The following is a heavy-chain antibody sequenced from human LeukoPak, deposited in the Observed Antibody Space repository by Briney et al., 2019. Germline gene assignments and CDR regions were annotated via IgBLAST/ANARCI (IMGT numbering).Heavy chain of an antibody. CDR1: GHSLSESS. D-gene: IGHD2-2*01. V-gene: IGHV1-18*04. J-gene: IGHJ6*02. Sequence: ASVKVSCKLSGHSLSESSMHWVRQAPGQGLEWMGWISAYNGNTNYAQKLQGRVTMTTDTSTSTAYMELRSLRSDDTAVYYCARDIVVVPAARDYYYYGMDVWGQGTTVTVSS. CDR2: ISAYNGNT. CDR3: ARDIVVVPAARDYYYYGMDV.